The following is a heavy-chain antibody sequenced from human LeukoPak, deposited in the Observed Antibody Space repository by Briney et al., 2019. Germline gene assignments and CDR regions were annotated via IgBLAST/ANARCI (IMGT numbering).Heavy chain of an antibody. J-gene: IGHJ4*02. CDR2: IYTSGST. V-gene: IGHV4-4*07. D-gene: IGHD1-26*01. CDR3: ARAGYTSSYYSLDY. Sequence: SETLSLTCTVSGGSINSYYWGWIRQPAGKGLEWIGRIYTSGSTNYNPSLKSRVTISVDTSKNQFTLNLTSVTAADTAMYYCARAGYTSSYYSLDYWGQGTLVTVSS. CDR1: GGSINSYY.